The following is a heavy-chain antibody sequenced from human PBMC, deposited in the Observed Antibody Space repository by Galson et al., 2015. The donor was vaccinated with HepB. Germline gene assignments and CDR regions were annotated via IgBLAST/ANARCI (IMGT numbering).Heavy chain of an antibody. CDR1: GFTVSTKY. V-gene: IGHV3-53*01. CDR2: ISSGGDN. CDR3: ATAFCSGGVCTAHFFNL. Sequence: SLRLSCAASGFTVSTKYMSWVRQAPGKGLEWVSVISSGGDNIYSDDAMNRLTTFSDDSTNKPYFQLINLLADDDTAYYCATAFCSGGVCTAHFFNLWG. J-gene: IGHJ2*01. D-gene: IGHD2-15*01.